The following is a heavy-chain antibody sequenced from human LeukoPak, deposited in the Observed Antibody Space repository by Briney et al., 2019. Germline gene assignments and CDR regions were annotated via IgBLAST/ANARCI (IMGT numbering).Heavy chain of an antibody. CDR1: GGSFRGYY. CDR2: INQSGST. J-gene: IGHJ4*02. CDR3: ARGRGGYPYDFDY. D-gene: IGHD3-22*01. Sequence: SETLSLTCAVYGGSFRGYYWTWIRQPPGKGLEWIGEINQSGSTKYNPSLKSRVTISVDTSKNQFSLMLNSVTAADTAVYFCARGRGGYPYDFDYWGQGTLVTVSS. V-gene: IGHV4-34*01.